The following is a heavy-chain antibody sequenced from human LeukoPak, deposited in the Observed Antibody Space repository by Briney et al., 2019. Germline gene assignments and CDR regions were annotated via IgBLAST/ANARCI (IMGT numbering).Heavy chain of an antibody. CDR2: IYYSGST. Sequence: SETLSLTCTVSGGSISRYYWSWIRQPPGKGLEWIGYIYYSGSTNQNPSLKSRVTISVDTSKNQFSLKLSSVTAADTAVYYCARVEGGSGLPNYWGQGTLVTVSS. V-gene: IGHV4-59*12. J-gene: IGHJ4*02. CDR3: ARVEGGSGLPNY. D-gene: IGHD2-15*01. CDR1: GGSISRYY.